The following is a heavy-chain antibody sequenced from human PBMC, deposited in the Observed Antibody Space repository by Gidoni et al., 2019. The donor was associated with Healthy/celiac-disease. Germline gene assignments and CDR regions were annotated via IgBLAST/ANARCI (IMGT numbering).Heavy chain of an antibody. CDR1: GYSFTSYW. CDR2: IDPSDSYT. J-gene: IGHJ6*03. Sequence: EVQLVQSGAEVKKPGESLRISCKGSGYSFTSYWISWVRQMPGKGLEWMGRIDPSDSYTNYSPSFQGHVTISADKSISTAYLQWSSLKASDTAMYYCARQPYRAVVVAATGYYYMDVWGKGTTVTVSS. V-gene: IGHV5-10-1*01. CDR3: ARQPYRAVVVAATGYYYMDV. D-gene: IGHD2-15*01.